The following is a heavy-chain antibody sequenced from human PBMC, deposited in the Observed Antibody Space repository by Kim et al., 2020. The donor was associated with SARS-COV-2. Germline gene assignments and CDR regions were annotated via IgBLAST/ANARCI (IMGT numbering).Heavy chain of an antibody. Sequence: GGSLRLSCAASGFTFSSYSMHWVRQAPGKGLVWVSRINSSGSSTSYADSVKGRFTISRDNAKNTLYLQMNSLRAEDTAVYYCARENEDSSGYPWGQGTLGTVSS. J-gene: IGHJ5*02. V-gene: IGHV3-74*01. CDR1: GFTFSSYS. CDR2: INSSGSST. CDR3: ARENEDSSGYP. D-gene: IGHD3-22*01.